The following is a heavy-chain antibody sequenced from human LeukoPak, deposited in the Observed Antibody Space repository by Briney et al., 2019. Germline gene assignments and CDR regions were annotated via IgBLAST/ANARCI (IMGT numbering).Heavy chain of an antibody. Sequence: PGGSLRLSCAASGFTFSGSAMHWVRQASGKGLEWVGRIRIKVNSYATAYAASVKGRFTISRDDSNNTAYLQMNSLTPEDTAVYYCTRQKRIMITFGGVIVNDYWGQGTLDTVSS. V-gene: IGHV3-73*01. D-gene: IGHD3-16*02. J-gene: IGHJ4*02. CDR3: TRQKRIMITFGGVIVNDY. CDR2: IRIKVNSYAT. CDR1: GFTFSGSA.